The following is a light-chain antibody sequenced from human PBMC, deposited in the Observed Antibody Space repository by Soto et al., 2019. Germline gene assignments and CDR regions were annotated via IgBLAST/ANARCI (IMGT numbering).Light chain of an antibody. J-gene: IGLJ2*01. CDR3: SSYTTSSKV. CDR2: EVS. V-gene: IGLV2-14*01. Sequence: ALTQPASVSGSPGQSITISCTGTSSDVGGYNYVSWYQQHPGKAPKLMIYEVSNRPSGVSNRFSGSKSGNTASLTISGLQAEDEADYYCSSYTTSSKVFGGGTKLTVL. CDR1: SSDVGGYNY.